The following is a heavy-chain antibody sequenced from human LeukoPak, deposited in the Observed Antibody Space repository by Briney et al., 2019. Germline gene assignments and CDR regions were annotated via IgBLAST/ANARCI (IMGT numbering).Heavy chain of an antibody. J-gene: IGHJ4*02. CDR1: GFTFSSYN. Sequence: GGSLRLSCAASGFTFSSYNMNWVRQAPGKGLEWVSSISSSTGYIYYADSVKGRFTISRDNAKNSLYLQMNSLRAADTAVYYCARVVGATKEEYYFDYWGQGTLVTVSS. V-gene: IGHV3-21*01. D-gene: IGHD1-26*01. CDR3: ARVVGATKEEYYFDY. CDR2: ISSSTGYI.